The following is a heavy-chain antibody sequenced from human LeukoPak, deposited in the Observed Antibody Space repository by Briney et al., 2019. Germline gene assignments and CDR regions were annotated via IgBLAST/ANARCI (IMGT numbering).Heavy chain of an antibody. CDR3: ARVPAPFVDYYYYMDV. CDR2: IKQDGSEK. CDR1: GFTFSSYW. Sequence: PGGSLRLSCAASGFTFSSYWMSWVRQAPGKGLGWVANIKQDGSEKYYVDSVKGRFTISRDNAKNSLYLQMNGLRAEDTAVYYCARVPAPFVDYYYYMDVWGKGTTVTISS. J-gene: IGHJ6*03. V-gene: IGHV3-7*01. D-gene: IGHD3-3*01.